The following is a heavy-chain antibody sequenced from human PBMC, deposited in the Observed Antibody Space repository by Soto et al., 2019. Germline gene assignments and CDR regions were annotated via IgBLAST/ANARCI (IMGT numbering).Heavy chain of an antibody. CDR2: ISAYNGNT. CDR3: ASHSLWLVNFDY. V-gene: IGHV1-18*01. Sequence: QVQLVQSGAXXKKPXXSXXVSCKASGYTFTSYGISWVRQAPGQGLEWMGWISAYNGNTNYAQKLQGRITMTTDTSTSTAYMELRSLRSDDTAVYYCASHSLWLVNFDYWGQGTLVTVSS. D-gene: IGHD6-19*01. CDR1: GYTFTSYG. J-gene: IGHJ4*02.